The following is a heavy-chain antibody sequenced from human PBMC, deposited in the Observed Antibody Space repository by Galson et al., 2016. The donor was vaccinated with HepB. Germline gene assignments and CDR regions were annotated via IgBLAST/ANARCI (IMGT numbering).Heavy chain of an antibody. CDR1: GGTFSSHV. J-gene: IGHJ2*01. Sequence: SVKVSCKASGGTFSSHVISWVRQAPGQGLEWMGGIIPIFGTTNYAQKFQGRVTITADKYTSTAYMELSSLRSEDTAVYYCATSGNYYLWYFDLWGRGTLVTVSS. CDR3: ATSGNYYLWYFDL. V-gene: IGHV1-69*06. D-gene: IGHD1-26*01. CDR2: IIPIFGTT.